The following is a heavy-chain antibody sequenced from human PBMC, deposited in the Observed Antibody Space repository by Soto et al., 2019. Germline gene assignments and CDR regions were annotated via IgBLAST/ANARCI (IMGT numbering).Heavy chain of an antibody. Sequence: EVQLVESGGGLVKPGGSLRLSCAASGFTFSSYSMNWVRQAPGKGLEWVSSISSSSSYIYYADSVKGRFTISRDNAKNTLYLQMNSLRAEDTAVYYCARSPGGYYIDWGQGTMVTVSS. D-gene: IGHD3-9*01. CDR2: ISSSSSYI. CDR1: GFTFSSYS. J-gene: IGHJ3*01. V-gene: IGHV3-21*01. CDR3: ARSPGGYYID.